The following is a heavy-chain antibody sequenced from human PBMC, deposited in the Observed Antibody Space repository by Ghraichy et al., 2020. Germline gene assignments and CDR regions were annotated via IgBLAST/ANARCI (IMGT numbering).Heavy chain of an antibody. V-gene: IGHV1-69*13. J-gene: IGHJ4*02. Sequence: SVKVSCKASGGTFSSYAIIWVRQAPGQGLEWMGGIIPIFGTANYAQKFQGRVTITADESTSTAYMELSSLRSEDTAVYYCARAPKVVPAENYFDYWGQGTLVTVSS. CDR1: GGTFSSYA. D-gene: IGHD2-2*01. CDR3: ARAPKVVPAENYFDY. CDR2: IIPIFGTA.